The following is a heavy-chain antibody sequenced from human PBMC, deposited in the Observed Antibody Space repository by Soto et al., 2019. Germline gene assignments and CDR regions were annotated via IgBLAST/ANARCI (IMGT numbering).Heavy chain of an antibody. V-gene: IGHV4-30-4*01. J-gene: IGHJ4*02. CDR2: IYYSGST. CDR3: ARGYGYDSGGYLFDY. CDR1: GGSISSGDYD. Sequence: SETLSLTCTVSGGSISSGDYDWSWIRQPPGKGLEWIGYIYYSGSTYYNPSLKSRVTISLDMSKNQFSLKLTSVSAADTAVYYCARGYGYDSGGYLFDYWGQGTLVTVSS. D-gene: IGHD3-22*01.